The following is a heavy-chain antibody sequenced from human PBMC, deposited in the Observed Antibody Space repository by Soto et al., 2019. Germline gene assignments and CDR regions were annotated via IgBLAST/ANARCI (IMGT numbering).Heavy chain of an antibody. CDR1: GFTFTSSA. CDR3: AREQKGWLPHYGMDV. J-gene: IGHJ6*02. CDR2: IVVGSGNT. V-gene: IGHV1-58*01. D-gene: IGHD3-22*01. Sequence: VKVSCKASGFTFTSSAVQWVRQARGQRLEWIGWIVVGSGNTNYAQKFQERVTITRDMSTSTAYMELSSLRSEDTAVYYCAREQKGWLPHYGMDVWGQGTTVTVSS.